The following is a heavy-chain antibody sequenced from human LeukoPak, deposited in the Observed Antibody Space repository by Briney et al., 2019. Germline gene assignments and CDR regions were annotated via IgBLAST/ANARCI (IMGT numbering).Heavy chain of an antibody. CDR1: GFTFSSYS. D-gene: IGHD3-3*01. CDR2: ISSSGSYI. J-gene: IGHJ4*02. V-gene: IGHV3-21*01. CDR3: ARDSYYDFWSGLFDY. Sequence: GSLRLSCAASGFTFSSYSMNWVRQAPGKGLEWVSSISSSGSYIYYADSVKGRFTISRDNAKNSLYLQMNSLRAEDTAVYYCARDSYYDFWSGLFDYWGQGTLVTVSS.